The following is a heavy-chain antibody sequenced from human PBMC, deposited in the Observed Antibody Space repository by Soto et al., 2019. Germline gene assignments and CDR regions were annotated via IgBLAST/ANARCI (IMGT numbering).Heavy chain of an antibody. CDR1: GFSLSTSGVG. J-gene: IGHJ4*02. CDR3: ARVGVVVVPAAIFFDY. V-gene: IGHV2-5*02. CDR2: IYWDDDK. Sequence: SGPTLVNPTQTLTLTCTFSGFSLSTSGVGVGWIRQPPGKALEWLALIYWDDDKRYSPSLKSRLTITKDTSKNQVVLTMTNMDPVDTATYYCARVGVVVVPAAIFFDYWGQGTLVTVSS. D-gene: IGHD2-2*01.